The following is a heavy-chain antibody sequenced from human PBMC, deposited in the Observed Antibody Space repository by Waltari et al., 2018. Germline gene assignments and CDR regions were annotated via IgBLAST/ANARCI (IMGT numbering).Heavy chain of an antibody. CDR3: ARQATSWSGFDY. CDR2: IYISGTT. D-gene: IGHD2-15*01. V-gene: IGHV4-4*07. Sequence: QLQESGPRLVKPSETLSLTRSVSGGSLSSPWWSWIRQPAGKGLEWIGRIYISGTTNKNPSLESRITVSLDTPKNQFSLKLTSVSAADTAVYYCARQATSWSGFDYWGPGIQVTVSS. CDR1: GGSLSSPW. J-gene: IGHJ4*02.